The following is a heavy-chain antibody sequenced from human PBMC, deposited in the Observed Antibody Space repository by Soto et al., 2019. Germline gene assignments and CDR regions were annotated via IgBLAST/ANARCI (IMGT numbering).Heavy chain of an antibody. CDR1: GGSFSGFY. CDR3: ARMAGPWYFDL. J-gene: IGHJ2*01. Sequence: PSETLSLTCAVHGGSFSGFYWTWIRQPPGKGLEWIGEINHSGSSNYNPPLKSRVTMSLDTSRNQFSLNLNSVTAADTAVYYCARMAGPWYFDLWGRGTLVTVSS. CDR2: INHSGSS. V-gene: IGHV4-34*01.